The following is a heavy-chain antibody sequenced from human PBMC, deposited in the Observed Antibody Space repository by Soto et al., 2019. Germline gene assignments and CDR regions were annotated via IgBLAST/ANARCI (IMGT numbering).Heavy chain of an antibody. V-gene: IGHV4-39*01. CDR3: ARRYSSSWTYFDY. D-gene: IGHD6-13*01. Sequence: QLQLQESGPGLVKPSETLSLTCTVSGGSISSSSYYWGWIRQPPGKGLEWIGSIYYSGSTYYNPALKSRVTISVDTSKNQFSLKLSSVTAADTAVYYCARRYSSSWTYFDYWGQGTLVTVSS. CDR2: IYYSGST. CDR1: GGSISSSSYY. J-gene: IGHJ4*02.